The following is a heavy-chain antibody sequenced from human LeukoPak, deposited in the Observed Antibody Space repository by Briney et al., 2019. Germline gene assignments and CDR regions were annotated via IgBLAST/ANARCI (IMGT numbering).Heavy chain of an antibody. V-gene: IGHV3-33*01. J-gene: IGHJ4*02. CDR3: ARGSVDGYRGGIDY. CDR1: GFTFSSYG. Sequence: PGGSLRLSCAASGFTFSSYGMHWVRQAPGKGLEWVAVIWYDGSNKYYADSVKGRFTISRGNSKNTLYLQMNSLRAEDTAVYYCARGSVDGYRGGIDYWGQGTLVTVSS. CDR2: IWYDGSNK. D-gene: IGHD5-24*01.